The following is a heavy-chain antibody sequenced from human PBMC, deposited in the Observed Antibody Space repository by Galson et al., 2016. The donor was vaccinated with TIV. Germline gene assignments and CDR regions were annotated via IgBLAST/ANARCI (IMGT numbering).Heavy chain of an antibody. CDR2: FLPTFEIA. CDR3: ATMRYDGGGYRNLNGMDV. CDR1: GDTFDNYA. J-gene: IGHJ6*02. D-gene: IGHD3-22*01. Sequence: SVKVSCKVSGDTFDNYAINWVRQAPGQGLEWMGRFLPTFEIANYARKFQDRVTITADKFTSTAYVELSNLRSDDTAEYYCATMRYDGGGYRNLNGMDVWGQGTTVIVSS. V-gene: IGHV1-69*04.